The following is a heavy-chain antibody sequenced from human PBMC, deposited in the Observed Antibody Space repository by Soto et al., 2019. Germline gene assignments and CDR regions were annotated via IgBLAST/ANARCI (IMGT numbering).Heavy chain of an antibody. V-gene: IGHV4-34*01. CDR1: GGSFSSYY. Sequence: PSETLSLTCAVYGGSFSSYYWSWIRQPPGKGMEWMGEINHSGSTSYNPSLKSRVTISVDTSKNQFSLKLSSVTAADTAVYYCARGRSAMVRGAGRRTSTWFDPWGQGTLVTVSS. D-gene: IGHD3-10*01. CDR3: ARGRSAMVRGAGRRTSTWFDP. J-gene: IGHJ5*02. CDR2: INHSGST.